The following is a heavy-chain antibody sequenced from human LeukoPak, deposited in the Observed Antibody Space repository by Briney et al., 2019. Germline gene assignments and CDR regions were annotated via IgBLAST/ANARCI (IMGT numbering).Heavy chain of an antibody. V-gene: IGHV1-8*02. D-gene: IGHD6-6*01. CDR3: ARVSSSYYFDY. J-gene: IGHJ4*02. Sequence: ASVKVSCKTSGYAFTTYGITWVRQAPGQGLEWMGWMNPNSGNTGYAQKFQGRVTMTRNTSISTAYMELSSLRSEDTAVYYCARVSSSYYFDYWGQGTLVTVSS. CDR2: MNPNSGNT. CDR1: GYAFTTYG.